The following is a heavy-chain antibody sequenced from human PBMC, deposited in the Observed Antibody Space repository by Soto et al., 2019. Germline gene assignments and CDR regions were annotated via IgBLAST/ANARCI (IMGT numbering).Heavy chain of an antibody. Sequence: QVQLVQSEAEVKKSGASVMVSFKASGYTFTGYYIHWVRQAPGQGLEWMGWINPKNGGTDYVQKFQGRVTMTRNTSITTAYMELSRLRSDDTAVYYCARDLPIVGTTTWDYWGQGTLVTVSS. CDR1: GYTFTGYY. J-gene: IGHJ4*02. D-gene: IGHD1-26*01. CDR2: INPKNGGT. CDR3: ARDLPIVGTTTWDY. V-gene: IGHV1-2*02.